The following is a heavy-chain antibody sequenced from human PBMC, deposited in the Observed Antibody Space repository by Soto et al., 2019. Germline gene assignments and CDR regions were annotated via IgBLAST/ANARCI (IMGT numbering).Heavy chain of an antibody. CDR2: TFYDGISK. D-gene: IGHD6-19*01. CDR1: GFNFRTYG. V-gene: IGHV3-30*03. J-gene: IGHJ5*02. Sequence: PGGSLRLSCVASGFNFRTYGMHWVRQAPGKGLEWVANTFYDGISKYYADAVRGRFSVTRDNSKNTLDLQMTSLKEEDTAVYYCARDRQQWLTSSLDPWGQGTLVTVSS. CDR3: ARDRQQWLTSSLDP.